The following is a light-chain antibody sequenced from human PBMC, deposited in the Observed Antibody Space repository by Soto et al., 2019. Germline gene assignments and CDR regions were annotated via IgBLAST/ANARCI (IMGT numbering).Light chain of an antibody. CDR2: GAS. J-gene: IGKJ1*01. CDR1: QSVSSN. Sequence: IVMTQCPAALSVGPRERTNLSCRGSQSVSSNLASYQQKPGQAPRLLIYGASTRATGSPARFSGSGSGTEFTLPNSRLKSEDFVLYYRQHYNNWQMWTFNPGTMVDIK. CDR3: QHYNNWQMWT. V-gene: IGKV3-15*01.